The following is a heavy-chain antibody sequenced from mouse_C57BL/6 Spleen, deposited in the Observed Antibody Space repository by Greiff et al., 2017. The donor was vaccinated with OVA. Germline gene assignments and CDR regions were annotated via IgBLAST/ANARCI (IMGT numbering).Heavy chain of an antibody. CDR1: GYSITSGYY. J-gene: IGHJ3*01. D-gene: IGHD2-5*01. CDR2: ISYDGSN. CDR3: ASSYSNYGPWFAY. V-gene: IGHV3-6*01. Sequence: EVKLQESGPGLVKPSQSLSLTCSVTGYSITSGYYWNWIRQFPGNKLEWMGYISYDGSNNYNPSLKNRISITRDTSKNQFFLKLNSVTTEDTATYYCASSYSNYGPWFAYWGQGTLVTVSA.